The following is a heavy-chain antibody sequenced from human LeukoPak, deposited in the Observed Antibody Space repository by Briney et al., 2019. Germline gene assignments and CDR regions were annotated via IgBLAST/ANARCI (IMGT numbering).Heavy chain of an antibody. CDR1: GFTFTSSA. CDR2: IVVGSGNT. D-gene: IGHD4-17*01. J-gene: IGHJ6*02. Sequence: GASVKVSCKASGFTFTSSAVQWVRQARGQRLEWIGWIVVGSGNTNYAQKFQERVTITRDMSTSTAYMELSSLRSEDTAVYYCAATLTVTAGSTYYGMDVWGQGTTVTVSS. CDR3: AATLTVTAGSTYYGMDV. V-gene: IGHV1-58*01.